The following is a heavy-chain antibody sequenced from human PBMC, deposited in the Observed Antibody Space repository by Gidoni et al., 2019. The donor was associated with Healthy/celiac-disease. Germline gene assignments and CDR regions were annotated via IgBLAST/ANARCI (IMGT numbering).Heavy chain of an antibody. D-gene: IGHD2-2*03. CDR2: IYYSGST. J-gene: IGHJ5*02. CDR3: ARATGYCSSTSCYVNWFDP. CDR1: GGSISSFY. Sequence: QVQLQESGPGLVKPSVTLSLTCTVSGGSISSFYWSWIRQPPGKGLEWIGYIYYSGSTNYNPSLKSRGTISVDTSKNQFSLKLSSVTAADTAVYYCARATGYCSSTSCYVNWFDPWGQGTLVTVSS. V-gene: IGHV4-59*01.